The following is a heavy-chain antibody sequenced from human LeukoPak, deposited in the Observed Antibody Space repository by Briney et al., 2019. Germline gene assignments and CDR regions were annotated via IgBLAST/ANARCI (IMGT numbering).Heavy chain of an antibody. CDR3: AKSSDGSGSYYLYDY. J-gene: IGHJ4*02. Sequence: GGSLRLSCAASGFTFSSYAMSWVRQAPGKGLEWVSAISGSGGSTYYADSVRGRFTISRDNSKNTLYLQMNSLRAEDTAVYYCAKSSDGSGSYYLYDYWGQGTLVTVSS. D-gene: IGHD3-10*01. V-gene: IGHV3-23*01. CDR1: GFTFSSYA. CDR2: ISGSGGST.